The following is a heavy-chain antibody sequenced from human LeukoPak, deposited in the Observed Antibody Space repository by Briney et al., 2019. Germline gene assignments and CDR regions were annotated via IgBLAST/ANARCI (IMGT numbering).Heavy chain of an antibody. CDR2: MNPNSGNT. CDR3: ARGPTHYRYSSSWYSPHY. J-gene: IGHJ4*02. Sequence: GASVKVSCKASGYTFTSYDINWVRQATGQGLEWMGWMNPNSGNTGYAQKFQGRFTMTRNTSISTAYMELSSLRSEDTAVYYCARGPTHYRYSSSWYSPHYWGQGTLVTVSS. V-gene: IGHV1-8*01. D-gene: IGHD6-13*01. CDR1: GYTFTSYD.